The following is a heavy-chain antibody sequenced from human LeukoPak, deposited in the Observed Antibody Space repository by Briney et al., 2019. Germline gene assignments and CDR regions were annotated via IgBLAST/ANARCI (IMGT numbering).Heavy chain of an antibody. CDR3: ARDVSKSLVIKYNWFDP. V-gene: IGHV4-4*07. J-gene: IGHJ5*02. CDR1: GGSISSYY. D-gene: IGHD3-9*01. Sequence: SETPSLTCTVSGGSISSYYWSWIRQPAGKGLEWIGRIYTSGSTNYNPSLRSRVTMSVDTSKNQFSLKLSSVTAADTAVYYCARDVSKSLVIKYNWFDPWGQGTLVTVSS. CDR2: IYTSGST.